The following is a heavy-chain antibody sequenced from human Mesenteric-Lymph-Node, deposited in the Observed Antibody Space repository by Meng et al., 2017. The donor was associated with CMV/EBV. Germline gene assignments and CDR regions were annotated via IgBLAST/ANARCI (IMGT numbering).Heavy chain of an antibody. CDR2: ISYDGSNK. Sequence: GESLMISCAASGFTFSSYAMHWVRQAPGKGLEWVAVISYDGSNKYYADSVKGRFTISRDNSKNTLYLQMNSLRAEDTAVYYCARDWEHDYGDYGVYYYYYGMDVWGQGTTVTVSS. CDR3: ARDWEHDYGDYGVYYYYYGMDV. D-gene: IGHD4-17*01. CDR1: GFTFSSYA. V-gene: IGHV3-30-3*01. J-gene: IGHJ6*02.